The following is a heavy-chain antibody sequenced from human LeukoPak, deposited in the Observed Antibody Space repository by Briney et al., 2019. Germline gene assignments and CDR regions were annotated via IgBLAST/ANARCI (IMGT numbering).Heavy chain of an antibody. V-gene: IGHV3-11*01. CDR3: ARADCSSTSCYREYFQH. Sequence: GGSLRLSCAASGLTFSDYYMSWIRQAPGKGLEWVSYISSSGSTIYYADSVKGRFTISRDNAKNSLYLQMNSLRAEDTAVYYCARADCSSTSCYREYFQHWGQGTLVTVSS. D-gene: IGHD2-2*02. J-gene: IGHJ1*01. CDR2: ISSSGSTI. CDR1: GLTFSDYY.